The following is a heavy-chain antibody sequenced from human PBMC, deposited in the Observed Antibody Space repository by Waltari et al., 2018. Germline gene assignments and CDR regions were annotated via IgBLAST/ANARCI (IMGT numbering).Heavy chain of an antibody. CDR1: GGSFSGYY. Sequence: QVQLQQWGAGLLKPSETLSLTCAVYGGSFSGYYWSWIRKPPGKGLEWIGEINHSGSTNYNPSLKSRVTISVDTSKNQFSLKLSSVTAADTAVYYCAREGVDYDSSGLYYWGQGTLVTVSS. D-gene: IGHD3-22*01. CDR2: INHSGST. CDR3: AREGVDYDSSGLYY. V-gene: IGHV4-34*01. J-gene: IGHJ4*02.